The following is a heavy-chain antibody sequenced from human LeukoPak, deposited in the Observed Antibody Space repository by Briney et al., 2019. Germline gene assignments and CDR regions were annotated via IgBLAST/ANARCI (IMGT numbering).Heavy chain of an antibody. V-gene: IGHV4-39*01. CDR2: ISYSGST. CDR3: VRIYCTSTSCYGDSYYGMDV. CDR1: GDSISSSRHS. D-gene: IGHD2-2*01. J-gene: IGHJ6*02. Sequence: MSSETLSLTCTVSGDSISSSRHSWGWIRQPPGKGLEWIGSISYSGSTYYNPSLKTRVTMSVDTSENQFSPKLSSVTAADSTVYYCVRIYCTSTSCYGDSYYGMDVWGQGTTVTVSS.